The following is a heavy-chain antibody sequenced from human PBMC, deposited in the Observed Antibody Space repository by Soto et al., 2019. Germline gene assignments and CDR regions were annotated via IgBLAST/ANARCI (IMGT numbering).Heavy chain of an antibody. Sequence: ASVKVSCKASGYTFTSYAMHWVRQAPGQRLEWMGWINAGNGNTKYSQKFQGRVTITRDTSASTAYMELSSLRSEDTAVYYCARDPAQEYSSSSGIYWGQGTLVTFSS. D-gene: IGHD6-6*01. J-gene: IGHJ4*02. CDR1: GYTFTSYA. CDR3: ARDPAQEYSSSSGIY. CDR2: INAGNGNT. V-gene: IGHV1-3*01.